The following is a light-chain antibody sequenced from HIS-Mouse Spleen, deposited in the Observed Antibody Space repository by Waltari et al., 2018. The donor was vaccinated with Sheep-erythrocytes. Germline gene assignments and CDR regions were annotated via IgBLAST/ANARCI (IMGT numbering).Light chain of an antibody. CDR3: QRTYNALLT. J-gene: IGKJ4*01. CDR1: QSVLYSSNNKNY. V-gene: IGKV4-1*01. CDR2: WAS. Sequence: DIVMTQSPDSLAVSLGERATINCKSSQSVLYSSNNKNYLAWYQQKPGQPPKLLIYWASTRESGVPDRFSGSGSGTDFTLTISSLQPEDVATYYGQRTYNALLTFGGGTKVEIK.